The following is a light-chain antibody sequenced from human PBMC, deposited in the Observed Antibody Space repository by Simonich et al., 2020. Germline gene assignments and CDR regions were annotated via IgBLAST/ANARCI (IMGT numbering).Light chain of an antibody. V-gene: IGLV9-49*01. J-gene: IGLJ2*01. CDR2: VGTGGVLG. Sequence: QPVLTQPPSASASLGASVTLTCTLSSGYRNYKVDWYKQRPGKGHRFVMRVGTGGVLGSKVAGIPDRFSVCGSGLNRYLTIQNIQEEDESDYHGGADHGSGSNFVVVFGGGTKLTVL. CDR1: SGYRNYK. CDR3: GADHGSGSNFVVV.